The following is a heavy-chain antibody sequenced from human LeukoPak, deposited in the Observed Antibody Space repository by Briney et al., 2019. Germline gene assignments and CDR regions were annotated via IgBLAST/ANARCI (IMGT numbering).Heavy chain of an antibody. CDR1: SGSIISYY. CDR3: ARAISGGDYGDFTFDF. J-gene: IGHJ4*02. Sequence: PSETLSLTCTVASGSIISYYWSWVRQPPGKGLEWIWYIYYSGITSYNPPLQSGVTISVDQSKNQFSLRLSSVPAADTALYYCARAISGGDYGDFTFDFWGQGTLVSVSS. D-gene: IGHD4-17*01. CDR2: IYYSGIT. V-gene: IGHV4-59*01.